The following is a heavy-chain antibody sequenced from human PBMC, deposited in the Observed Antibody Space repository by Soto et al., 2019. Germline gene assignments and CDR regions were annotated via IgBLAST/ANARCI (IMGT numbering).Heavy chain of an antibody. D-gene: IGHD6-19*01. CDR1: GGSISSSSYY. CDR2: IYYSGST. Sequence: SKTLSLSCSVSGGSISSSSYYWGWIRQPPGKGLEWIGSIYYSGSTYYNPSLKSRVTISVDTSKNQFSLKLSSVTAADTAVYYSARHLGYSSGWRTIPYGMDVCGQATIVTDSS. CDR3: ARHLGYSSGWRTIPYGMDV. V-gene: IGHV4-39*01. J-gene: IGHJ6*02.